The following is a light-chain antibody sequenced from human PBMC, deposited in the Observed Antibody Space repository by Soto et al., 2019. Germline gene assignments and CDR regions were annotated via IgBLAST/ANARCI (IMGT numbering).Light chain of an antibody. CDR2: ATS. V-gene: IGKV1-39*01. CDR3: QQTHSLPLS. Sequence: IQLTQSPSSLSACVGDRVTITCRASQSISSYLNWYQQKPGKVPKLLIYATSSLHSGVPSRFSGSGSGTDFTLSISSLQPEDFATYYCQQTHSLPLSFGPGTKVDIK. J-gene: IGKJ3*01. CDR1: QSISSY.